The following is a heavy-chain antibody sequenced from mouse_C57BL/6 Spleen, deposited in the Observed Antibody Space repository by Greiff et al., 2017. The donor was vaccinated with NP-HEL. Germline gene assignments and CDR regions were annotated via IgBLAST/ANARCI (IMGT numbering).Heavy chain of an antibody. V-gene: IGHV5-17*01. CDR1: GFTFSDYG. D-gene: IGHD1-1*01. J-gene: IGHJ4*01. CDR2: ISSGSSTI. Sequence: EVHLVESGGGLVKPGGSLKLSCAASGFTFSDYGMHWVRQAPEKGLEWVAYISSGSSTIYYADAVKGRFTISRDNAKNPLFRQMTSLRSEDTAMYYCARRDYYGSSMDYWGQGTSVTVSS. CDR3: ARRDYYGSSMDY.